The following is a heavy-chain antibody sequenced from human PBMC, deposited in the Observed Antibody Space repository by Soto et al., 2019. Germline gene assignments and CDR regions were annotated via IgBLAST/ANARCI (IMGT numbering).Heavy chain of an antibody. CDR2: IYYSGST. J-gene: IGHJ6*03. V-gene: IGHV4-59*01. CDR1: GGSISSYY. CDR3: ARDGSGIAAAGTNENYYYYMDV. Sequence: QVQLQESGPGLVKPSETLSLTCTVSGGSISSYYWSWIRQPPGKGLEWIGYIYYSGSTNHNPSLKSRVTISVDTSKNQFSLKLSSVTAADTAVYYCARDGSGIAAAGTNENYYYYMDVWGKGTTVTVSS. D-gene: IGHD6-13*01.